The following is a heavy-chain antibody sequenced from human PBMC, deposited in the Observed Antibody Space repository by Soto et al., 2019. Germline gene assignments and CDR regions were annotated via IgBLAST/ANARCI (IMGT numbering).Heavy chain of an antibody. CDR3: ARDVGPITIFGEALSGYFDF. D-gene: IGHD3-3*01. CDR2: IKQDGSER. CDR1: GFSFGTYW. V-gene: IGHV3-7*03. Sequence: GGSLRLSCAVSGFSFGTYWMSWVRQAPGKGLEWLASIKQDGSERYYLDSVKGRFTISRDNAKDSLSLQMNSLRGEDTAFYYCARDVGPITIFGEALSGYFDFWGQGTLVTVSS. J-gene: IGHJ4*02.